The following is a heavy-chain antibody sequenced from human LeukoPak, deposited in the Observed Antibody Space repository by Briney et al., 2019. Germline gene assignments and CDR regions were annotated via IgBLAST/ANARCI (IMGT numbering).Heavy chain of an antibody. D-gene: IGHD3-10*01. Sequence: PGGSLRLSCAASGFPFSSYSMNWVGQAPGKGLEWVSYISSSCSYIYYADSVKGRFTTSRDNAKNTLYLQMNSLRAEDTAVYYCARDRGFGEPNDYWGQGTLVTVSS. J-gene: IGHJ4*01. CDR2: ISSSCSYI. CDR3: ARDRGFGEPNDY. CDR1: GFPFSSYS. V-gene: IGHV3-21*01.